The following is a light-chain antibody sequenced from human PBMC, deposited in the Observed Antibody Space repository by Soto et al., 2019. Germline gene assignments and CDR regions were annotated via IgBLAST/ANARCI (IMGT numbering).Light chain of an antibody. Sequence: DIQMTQSPSTLPASVGDRVTITCRASQTINNWLAWYQQRPGKAPKLLIYKTSTLQSGVPSRFSGSGSRTEFALTISCLQPDDFATYYCQQYSSYSVYTFGQGTKVEIK. CDR2: KTS. J-gene: IGKJ2*01. CDR3: QQYSSYSVYT. CDR1: QTINNW. V-gene: IGKV1-5*03.